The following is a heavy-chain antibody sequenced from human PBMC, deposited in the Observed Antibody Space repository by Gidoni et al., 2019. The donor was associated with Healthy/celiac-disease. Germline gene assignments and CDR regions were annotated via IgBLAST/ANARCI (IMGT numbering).Heavy chain of an antibody. Sequence: QVQLVESGGGVVQPGRSLRLSCAASGFTFSSYGMHWVRQAPGKGLEWVAVIWYDGSNKYYADSVKGRFTISRDNSKNTLYLQMNSLRAEDTAEYYCARSSSDVSYFDYWGQGTLVTVSS. CDR2: IWYDGSNK. J-gene: IGHJ4*02. V-gene: IGHV3-33*01. D-gene: IGHD3-16*01. CDR1: GFTFSSYG. CDR3: ARSSSDVSYFDY.